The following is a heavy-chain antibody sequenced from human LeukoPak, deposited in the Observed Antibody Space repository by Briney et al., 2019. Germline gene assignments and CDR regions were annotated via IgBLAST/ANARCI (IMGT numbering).Heavy chain of an antibody. CDR3: ASGRSITIFGVVVYFDY. V-gene: IGHV1-69*04. D-gene: IGHD3-3*01. J-gene: IGHJ4*02. CDR2: IIPILGIA. CDR1: GGTFSSYA. Sequence: ASVKVSCKASGGTFSSYAISWVRQAPGQGLEWMGRIIPILGIANYAQKFQGRVTITADKSTSTAYMELSSLRSEDTAVYYCASGRSITIFGVVVYFDYWGQGTLVTVSS.